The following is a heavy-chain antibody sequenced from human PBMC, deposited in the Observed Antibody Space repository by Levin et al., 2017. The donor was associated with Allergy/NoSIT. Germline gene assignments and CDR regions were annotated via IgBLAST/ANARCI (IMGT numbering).Heavy chain of an antibody. CDR2: MSGSGGTA. D-gene: IGHD2-15*01. V-gene: IGHV3-23*01. CDR3: AKTPPPCQRAYNWFDP. CDR1: GFTFSDYT. Sequence: PGGSLRLSCAASGFTFSDYTMNWVRLAPGRGLEWVSTMSGSGGTAYYADSVRGRFTISRDNSRNTLYLHMNGLSVEDTAMYYCAKTPPPCQRAYNWFDPWGQGTLVIVSS. J-gene: IGHJ5*02.